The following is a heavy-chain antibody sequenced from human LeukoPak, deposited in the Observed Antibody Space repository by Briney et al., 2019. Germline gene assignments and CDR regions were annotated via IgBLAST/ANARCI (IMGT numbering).Heavy chain of an antibody. CDR1: GFTVSSNY. Sequence: GGSLRLSCAASGFTVSSNYVSWVRQAPGKGLEWVSVIYSGGSTYYADSVKGRFTISRDNSKNTLYLQMNSLRAEDTAVYYCARTYYYDSSGYLDYWGQGTLVTVSS. J-gene: IGHJ4*02. V-gene: IGHV3-66*01. CDR2: IYSGGST. CDR3: ARTYYYDSSGYLDY. D-gene: IGHD3-22*01.